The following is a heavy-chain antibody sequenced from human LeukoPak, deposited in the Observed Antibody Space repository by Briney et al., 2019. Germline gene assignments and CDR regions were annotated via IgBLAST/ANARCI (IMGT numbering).Heavy chain of an antibody. J-gene: IGHJ4*02. CDR3: ARERAVTTYYYFDY. D-gene: IGHD4-17*01. V-gene: IGHV4-59*01. CDR1: GGSISSYY. CDR2: IYYSGST. Sequence: SETLSLTCTVSGGSISSYYWSWIRKPPGKGLEWIGYIYYSGSTNYNPSLESRVTISEDTSKNQFSLKLSSVTAADTAVYYCARERAVTTYYYFDYWGQGTLVTVSS.